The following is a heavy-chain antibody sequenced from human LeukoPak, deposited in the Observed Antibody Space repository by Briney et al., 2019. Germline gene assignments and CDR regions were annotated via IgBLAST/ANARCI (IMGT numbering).Heavy chain of an antibody. D-gene: IGHD6-13*01. CDR2: IYNSGST. CDR1: GCTISSYY. Sequence: SETLSLTCTVSGCTISSYYWSWIRQPAGKGLEWIGRIYNSGSTNYKPSLKRQVTISVDTCKNQESLKLRYVNAADTAVYYCSRRGKQQLDFDYWGQGTLVTVSS. V-gene: IGHV4-4*07. J-gene: IGHJ4*02. CDR3: SRRGKQQLDFDY.